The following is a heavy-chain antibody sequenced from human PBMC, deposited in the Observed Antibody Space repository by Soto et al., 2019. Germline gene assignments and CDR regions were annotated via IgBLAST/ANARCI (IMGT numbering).Heavy chain of an antibody. Sequence: QVQLVQTGAEVKTPGASVKVSCKVSGYTLTELSMHWVRQAPGKGPEWMGGFDPEDGETIYAQKFQGRVTMTEDTSTDTAYMELSSLRSEDTAVYYCATVGTAMAQQRGGFDPWGQGTLVTVSS. CDR2: FDPEDGET. CDR3: ATVGTAMAQQRGGFDP. J-gene: IGHJ5*02. V-gene: IGHV1-24*01. CDR1: GYTLTELS. D-gene: IGHD5-18*01.